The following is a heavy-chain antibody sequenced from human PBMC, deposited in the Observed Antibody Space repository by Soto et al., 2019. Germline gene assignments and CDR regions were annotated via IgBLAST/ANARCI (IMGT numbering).Heavy chain of an antibody. V-gene: IGHV4-34*01. Sequence: SETQSLTCAVYGGSFSGYYWSWIRQPPGKGLEWIGEINHSGSTNYNPSLKSRVTISVDTSKNQFSLKLSSVTAADTAVYDCAREKQLVPLYYYYSGRAVGGQGPTAPV. CDR2: INHSGST. J-gene: IGHJ6*02. CDR1: GGSFSGYY. D-gene: IGHD6-13*01. CDR3: AREKQLVPLYYYYSGRAV.